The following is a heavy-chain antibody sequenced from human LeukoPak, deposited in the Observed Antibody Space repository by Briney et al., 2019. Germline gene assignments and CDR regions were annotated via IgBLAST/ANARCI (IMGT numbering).Heavy chain of an antibody. V-gene: IGHV3-30*04. D-gene: IGHD1-14*01. CDR3: ARVQGGGFRTADY. CDR2: ILEDGRIQ. CDR1: GFTFTNYM. J-gene: IGHJ4*02. Sequence: GGSLRLSCAASGFTFTNYMMHWVRQAPGKGLEWVAVILEDGRIQHYADSVQGRFTISRDNSKNTLFLQMNSLRTEDTAVYFCARVQGGGFRTADYWGQGTLVTVSS.